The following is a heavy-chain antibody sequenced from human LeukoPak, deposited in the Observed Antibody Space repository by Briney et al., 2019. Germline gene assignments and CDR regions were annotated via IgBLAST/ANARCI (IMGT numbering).Heavy chain of an antibody. V-gene: IGHV4-39*01. CDR3: ARLSGDFWSGYKEN. J-gene: IGHJ4*02. CDR1: GGSISSSSYY. D-gene: IGHD3-3*01. CDR2: IYYSGST. Sequence: SETLSLTCTVSGGSISSSSYYWGWIRQPPGKGLEWIGSIYYSGSTYYNPSLKSRVTISVDTSKNQFSLKLSSVTAADTAVYSCARLSGDFWSGYKENWGQGTLVTVSS.